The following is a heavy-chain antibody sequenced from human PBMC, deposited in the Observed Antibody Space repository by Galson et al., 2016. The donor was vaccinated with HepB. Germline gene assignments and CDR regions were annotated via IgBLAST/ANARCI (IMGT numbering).Heavy chain of an antibody. J-gene: IGHJ4*02. Sequence: SLRLSCAASGFTFSSYWMNWVRQAPGKGLQWVANINKDGSEINYVDSLKGRFTISRDNAKNSLYLQMNSLRAEDTAVYYCAGGPGWTEDYWGRGTLVTVSS. D-gene: IGHD2-15*01. V-gene: IGHV3-7*03. CDR1: GFTFSSYW. CDR3: AGGPGWTEDY. CDR2: INKDGSEI.